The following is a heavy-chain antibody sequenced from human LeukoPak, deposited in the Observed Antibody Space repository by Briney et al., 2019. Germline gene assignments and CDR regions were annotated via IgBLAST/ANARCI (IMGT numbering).Heavy chain of an antibody. CDR3: ARVLRYCSGGNCYSGGLGYMDV. D-gene: IGHD2-15*01. Sequence: PGGSLRLSCAASGFTFSNYGMHWVRQAPGKGLEWVAIIRYDGGNKYYADSVKGRFTISRDNSKNTLYLQMNSLRGEDTAVYYCARVLRYCSGGNCYSGGLGYMDVWGKGTTVTISS. CDR1: GFTFSNYG. CDR2: IRYDGGNK. J-gene: IGHJ6*03. V-gene: IGHV3-30*02.